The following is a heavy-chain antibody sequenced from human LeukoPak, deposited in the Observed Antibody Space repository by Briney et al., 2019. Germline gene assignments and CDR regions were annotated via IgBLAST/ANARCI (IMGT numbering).Heavy chain of an antibody. CDR2: ISIDGSNK. V-gene: IGHV3-30*18. J-gene: IGHJ2*01. Sequence: GGSLRLSCVASGFTFSSYGMHWVRQAPGKGLEWVAAISIDGSNKYYADSVKGRFTISRDNSKNTLYLQMNSLRAEDTAVYYCAKFHSNYVAYWYFDLWGRGTLVTVSS. CDR1: GFTFSSYG. CDR3: AKFHSNYVAYWYFDL. D-gene: IGHD4-11*01.